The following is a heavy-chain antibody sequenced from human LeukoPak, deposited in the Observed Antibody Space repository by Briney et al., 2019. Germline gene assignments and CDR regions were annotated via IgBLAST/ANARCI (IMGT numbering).Heavy chain of an antibody. CDR3: AKAPVTTCSGAYCYPFDY. D-gene: IGHD2-21*01. J-gene: IGHJ4*02. CDR1: GFTLSSYA. CDR2: ISVSGNT. V-gene: IGHV3-23*01. Sequence: GGSLRLSCAASGFTLSSYAMSWVRQAPGKGLEWVSAISVSGNTYHADSVKGRFTISRDSSKNTPYLQMNRLRAEDAAVYYCAKAPVTTCSGAYCYPFDYWGQGTLVTVS.